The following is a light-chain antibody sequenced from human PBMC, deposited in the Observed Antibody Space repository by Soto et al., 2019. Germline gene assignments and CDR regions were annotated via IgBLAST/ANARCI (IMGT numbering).Light chain of an antibody. V-gene: IGLV1-44*01. CDR2: SDD. CDR1: NSNIGRYS. J-gene: IGLJ3*02. CDR3: AAWDDNLNGPL. Sequence: QSALTQPPSLSGTPGQRVTISCSGSNSNIGRYSVNWYQHFPGTAPKILIYSDDERPSGVPDRFSVSKSGTSASLAISGLQSEDEAEYYCAAWDDNLNGPLFGGGTKLTV.